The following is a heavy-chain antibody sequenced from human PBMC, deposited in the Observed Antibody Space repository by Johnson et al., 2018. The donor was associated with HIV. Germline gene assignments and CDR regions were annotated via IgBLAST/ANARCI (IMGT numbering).Heavy chain of an antibody. CDR2: IRYDGNNK. J-gene: IGHJ3*02. CDR3: ASWGVGSSWNHDAFDI. CDR1: GFTFSNAW. D-gene: IGHD6-13*01. Sequence: QMLLVESGGGLVKPGGSLRLSCAASGFTFSNAWMSWVRQAPGKGLEWVAFIRYDGNNKYYADSVKGRFTISRDNSKNTLYLQMNSLRAEDTAVYYCASWGVGSSWNHDAFDIWGQGTMVTVSS. V-gene: IGHV3-30*02.